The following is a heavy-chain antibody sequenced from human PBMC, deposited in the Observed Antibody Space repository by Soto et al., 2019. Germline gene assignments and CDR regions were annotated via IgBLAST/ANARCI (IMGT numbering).Heavy chain of an antibody. J-gene: IGHJ4*02. D-gene: IGHD2-21*02. CDR1: CGSISSGGYY. V-gene: IGHV4-31*03. CDR3: ARGDPSHIPDYFDY. Sequence: PSETLSLTCTVSCGSISSGGYYWSWIRQHPGKGLEWLGYIYYSGNTYYNPSLKRRVTISVHTSKHQFLLKLSSVTAADPTLYYSARGDPSHIPDYFDYCGQVTLVTVYS. CDR2: IYYSGNT.